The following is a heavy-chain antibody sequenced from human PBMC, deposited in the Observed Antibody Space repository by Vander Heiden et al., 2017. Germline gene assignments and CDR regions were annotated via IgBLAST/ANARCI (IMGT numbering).Heavy chain of an antibody. J-gene: IGHJ3*02. CDR1: GFTFSSYA. CDR3: ARDYSGSHRGAFDI. CDR2: ITDYGSNK. V-gene: IGHV3-30-3*01. D-gene: IGHD1-26*01. Sequence: QVQLVESGGGVVQPGRSLRLSCAASGFTFSSYAMHWVRQAPGKGLEWVAVITDYGSNKYYADSVKGRFTISRDNSKNTLYLQMNSLRAEDTAVYYCARDYSGSHRGAFDIWGQGTMVTVSS.